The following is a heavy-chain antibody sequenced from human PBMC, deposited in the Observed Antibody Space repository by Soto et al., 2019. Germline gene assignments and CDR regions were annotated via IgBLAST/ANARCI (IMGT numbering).Heavy chain of an antibody. Sequence: QVRLVQSGAEVKKTESSVKVSCEASGTTFSNFAIGWVRQAPGQGLEWMGGIILPFGTPNYAQKFQGRVTISADESMTTVYIDLRGLRSGDTGVYYCVRGPDYEGYFDYWGQGTLVTVSS. V-gene: IGHV1-69*12. CDR1: GTTFSNFA. J-gene: IGHJ4*02. CDR3: VRGPDYEGYFDY. D-gene: IGHD3-22*01. CDR2: IILPFGTP.